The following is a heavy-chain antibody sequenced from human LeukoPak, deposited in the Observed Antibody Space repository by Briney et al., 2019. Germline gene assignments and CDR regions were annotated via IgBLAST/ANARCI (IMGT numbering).Heavy chain of an antibody. J-gene: IGHJ4*02. CDR2: IYYSGST. Sequence: SETLSLTCTVSGGSISSYYGSWIRQPPGKGLERIGYIYYSGSTNYNPSLKSRVTISVDTSKNQFSLKLSSVTAADTAVYYCARDSSGWNYWGQGTLVTVSS. CDR3: ARDSSGWNY. CDR1: GGSISSYY. V-gene: IGHV4-59*01. D-gene: IGHD6-19*01.